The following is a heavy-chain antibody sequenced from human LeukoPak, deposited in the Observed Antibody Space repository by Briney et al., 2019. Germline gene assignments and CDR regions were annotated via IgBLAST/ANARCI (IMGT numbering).Heavy chain of an antibody. Sequence: TSSETLSLTCTVSGGSISSYYWSWIRQPPGKGLEWIGHIHYSGSTNHNPSLKSRVTISVDTSKNQFSLKLSSVTAANTAVYYCARTDSSGWYVFDYWGQGTLVTVSS. CDR1: GGSISSYY. CDR2: IHYSGST. J-gene: IGHJ4*02. V-gene: IGHV4-59*01. CDR3: ARTDSSGWYVFDY. D-gene: IGHD6-19*01.